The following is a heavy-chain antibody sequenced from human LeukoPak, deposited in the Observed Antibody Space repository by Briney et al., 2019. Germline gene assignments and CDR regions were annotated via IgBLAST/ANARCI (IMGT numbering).Heavy chain of an antibody. Sequence: SETLSLTCAVNGGSFSGYYWSWIRQPPGKGLEWIGEINHSGSTNYNPSLKSRVTISVDTSKNQFSLKLSSVTAADTAVYYCAGRYYYDSSGYYNYGMDVWGQGTTVTVSS. V-gene: IGHV4-34*01. J-gene: IGHJ6*02. CDR3: AGRYYYDSSGYYNYGMDV. CDR2: INHSGST. CDR1: GGSFSGYY. D-gene: IGHD3-22*01.